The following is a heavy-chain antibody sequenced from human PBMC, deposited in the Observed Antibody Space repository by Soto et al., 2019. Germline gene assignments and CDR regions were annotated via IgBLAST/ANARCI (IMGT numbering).Heavy chain of an antibody. V-gene: IGHV4-39*01. D-gene: IGHD3-3*01. CDR2: IYYSGSS. CDR1: GGSISSSSYY. CDR3: VSGDFWSGYYFDY. J-gene: IGHJ4*02. Sequence: SETLSLTCTVSGGSISSSSYYWGWIRQPPGKGLEWIGSIYYSGSSYYNPSLKSRVTISVDPSKNQFSLKLSSVTAADTAVYYCVSGDFWSGYYFDYWGQGTLVTVSS.